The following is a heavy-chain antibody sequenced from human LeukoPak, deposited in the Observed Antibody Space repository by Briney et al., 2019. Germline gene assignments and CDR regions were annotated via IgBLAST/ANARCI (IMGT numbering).Heavy chain of an antibody. D-gene: IGHD6-13*01. CDR3: ARDRALNRGYSSTFFDY. CDR2: ISAYNGNT. CDR1: GYTFTSYG. Sequence: ASVKVSCKASGYTFTSYGISWVRQAPGQGLEWMGWISAYNGNTNYAQKLQGRVTMTTDTSTSTAYMELRSLRSDDTAVYYCARDRALNRGYSSTFFDYWGQGTLVTVSS. V-gene: IGHV1-18*01. J-gene: IGHJ4*02.